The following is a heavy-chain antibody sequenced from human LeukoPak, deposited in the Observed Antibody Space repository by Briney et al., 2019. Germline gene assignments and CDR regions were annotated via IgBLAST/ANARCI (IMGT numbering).Heavy chain of an antibody. CDR1: GGSISSSSYY. CDR3: AGHPPRYYDFWSGYHLNWFDP. V-gene: IGHV4-39*01. CDR2: IYYSGST. Sequence: SETLSLTCTVSGGSISSSSYYWGWIRQPPGKGLEWIGSIYYSGSTYYNPSLKSRVTISVDTSKNQFSLKLSSVTAADTAVYHCAGHPPRYYDFWSGYHLNWFDPWGQGTLVTVSS. J-gene: IGHJ5*02. D-gene: IGHD3-3*01.